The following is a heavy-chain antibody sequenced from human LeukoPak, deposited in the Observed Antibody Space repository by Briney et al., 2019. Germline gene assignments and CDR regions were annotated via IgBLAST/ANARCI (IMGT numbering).Heavy chain of an antibody. J-gene: IGHJ4*02. Sequence: ASVKVSCKASGYTFTSYDINWVRQATEQGLEWMGWMNPNSGNTGYAQNFQGRVTMTRNSSISTAYMELTSLRSDDTAVYYCARDRSTNDYWGQGTLLTVSS. CDR2: MNPNSGNT. D-gene: IGHD1-1*01. V-gene: IGHV1-8*01. CDR3: ARDRSTNDY. CDR1: GYTFTSYD.